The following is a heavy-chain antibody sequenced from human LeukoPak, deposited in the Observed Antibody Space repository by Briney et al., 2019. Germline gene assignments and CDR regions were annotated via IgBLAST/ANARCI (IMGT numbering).Heavy chain of an antibody. CDR3: ARGPRSGAGTSRAFDY. CDR1: GGSISSGGYS. V-gene: IGHV4-30-2*01. D-gene: IGHD7-27*01. CDR2: INHSGST. Sequence: SETLSLTCAVSGGSISSGGYSWSWIRQPPGKGLEWIGEINHSGSTNYNPSLKSRVTISVDTSKNQFSLKLSSVTAADTAVYYCARGPRSGAGTSRAFDYWGQGTLVTVSS. J-gene: IGHJ4*02.